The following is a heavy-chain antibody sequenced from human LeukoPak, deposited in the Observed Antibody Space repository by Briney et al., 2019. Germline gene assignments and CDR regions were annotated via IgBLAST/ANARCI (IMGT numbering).Heavy chain of an antibody. J-gene: IGHJ6*03. Sequence: ASVKVSCKASGYTFTGYYMHWVRQAPGQGLEWMGWINPNSGGTNYAQKFQGRVTMTRDTSISTAYMELSRLRSDDTAVYYCARVGDYGGPNNGGNLEFCMDVWGKGTTVTVSS. CDR3: ARVGDYGGPNNGGNLEFCMDV. CDR2: INPNSGGT. CDR1: GYTFTGYY. V-gene: IGHV1-2*02. D-gene: IGHD4-23*01.